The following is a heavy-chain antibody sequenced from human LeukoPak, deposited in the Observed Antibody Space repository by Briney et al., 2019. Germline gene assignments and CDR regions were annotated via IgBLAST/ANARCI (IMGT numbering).Heavy chain of an antibody. CDR3: AKGGIAVAAPDAFDI. J-gene: IGHJ3*02. CDR2: ISGSGGST. D-gene: IGHD6-19*01. Sequence: QPGGSLRLSCAASGFSFSTNWMDWIRQAPGKGLEWVSAISGSGGSTYYADSVKGRFTISRDNSKNTLYLQMNSLRAEDTAVYYCAKGGIAVAAPDAFDIWGQGTMVTVSS. CDR1: GFSFSTNW. V-gene: IGHV3-23*01.